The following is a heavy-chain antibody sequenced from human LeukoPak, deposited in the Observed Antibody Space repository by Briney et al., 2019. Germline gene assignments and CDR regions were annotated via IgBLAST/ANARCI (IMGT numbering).Heavy chain of an antibody. Sequence: SETLSLTCTVSGGSISSSSYYWGWIRQPPGKGLEWIGSIYYSGSTYYNPSLKSRVTISVDTSKNQFSLKLSSVTAADTAVYYCARDGRDDFWSGHPGNAFDIWGQGTMVTVSS. D-gene: IGHD3-3*01. CDR2: IYYSGST. V-gene: IGHV4-39*07. J-gene: IGHJ3*02. CDR1: GGSISSSSYY. CDR3: ARDGRDDFWSGHPGNAFDI.